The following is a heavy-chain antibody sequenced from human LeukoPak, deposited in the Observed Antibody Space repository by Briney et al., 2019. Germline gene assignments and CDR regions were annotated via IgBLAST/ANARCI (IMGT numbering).Heavy chain of an antibody. Sequence: SETLSLTCTVSGYSISSGSYYWSWIRQPAGKGLEWIGRIYTSGSTNYNPSLKSRVTISVDTSKNQFSLKLSSVTAADTAVYYCARTALRYFDWLLDYWGQGTLVTVSS. V-gene: IGHV4-61*02. CDR3: ARTALRYFDWLLDY. D-gene: IGHD3-9*01. J-gene: IGHJ4*02. CDR1: GYSISSGSYY. CDR2: IYTSGST.